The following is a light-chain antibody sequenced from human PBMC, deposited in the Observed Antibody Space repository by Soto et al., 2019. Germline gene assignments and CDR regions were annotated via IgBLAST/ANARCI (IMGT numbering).Light chain of an antibody. CDR3: QQYEKWPLT. J-gene: IGKJ4*01. Sequence: EIVMTQSPATLSVSPGERATLSCRASQSVNSNLVWYQQKSGQAPRLLIYIASTRATGIPARFSGSGSGTEFTLTISSLQSEDFADYYCQQYEKWPLTFGGGTKVDIK. CDR2: IAS. V-gene: IGKV3D-15*01. CDR1: QSVNSN.